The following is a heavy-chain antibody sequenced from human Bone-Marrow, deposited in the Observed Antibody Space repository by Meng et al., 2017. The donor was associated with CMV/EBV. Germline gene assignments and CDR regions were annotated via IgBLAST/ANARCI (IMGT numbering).Heavy chain of an antibody. Sequence: GESLKFSCVASGFTFSTYGMHWVRQAPGKGLEWVSVIYSGDSTYYADSVKGRFTISRDNSKNTLYLQMNSLRAEDTAVYYCARMYYDFWSGSREFDYWGQGTLVTVSS. J-gene: IGHJ4*02. CDR3: ARMYYDFWSGSREFDY. D-gene: IGHD3-3*01. CDR2: IYSGDST. CDR1: GFTFSTYG. V-gene: IGHV3-NL1*01.